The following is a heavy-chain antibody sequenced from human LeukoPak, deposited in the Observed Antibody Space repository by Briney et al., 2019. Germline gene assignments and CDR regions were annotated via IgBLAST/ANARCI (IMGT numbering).Heavy chain of an antibody. CDR1: GFTFSNYW. V-gene: IGHV3-7*01. J-gene: IGHJ4*02. CDR2: IKQDGSEK. D-gene: IGHD3-10*01. Sequence: GGSLRLSCAASGFTFSNYWMTWVRQAPGKGLEWVANIKQDGSEKYYVDSVKSRFTISRDNAKNSVYLQMTSLRVEDRAVYYCARIGYDSGSLDYWGQGTLVTVSS. CDR3: ARIGYDSGSLDY.